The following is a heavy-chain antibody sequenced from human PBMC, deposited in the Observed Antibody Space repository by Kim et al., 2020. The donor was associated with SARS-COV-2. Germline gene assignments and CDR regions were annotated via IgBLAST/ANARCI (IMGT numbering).Heavy chain of an antibody. D-gene: IGHD4-17*01. CDR2: IYYSGST. CDR3: ARHAADYPENYYFDY. J-gene: IGHJ4*02. Sequence: SETLSLTCTVSGGSISSSSYYWGWIRQPPGKGLEWIGSIYYSGSTYYNPSLKSRVTISVDTSKNQFSLKLSSVTAADTAVYYCARHAADYPENYYFDYWGQGTLVTVSS. V-gene: IGHV4-39*01. CDR1: GGSISSSSYY.